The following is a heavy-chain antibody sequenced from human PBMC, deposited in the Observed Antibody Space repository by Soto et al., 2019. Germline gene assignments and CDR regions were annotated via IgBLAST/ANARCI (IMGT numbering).Heavy chain of an antibody. J-gene: IGHJ4*02. D-gene: IGHD2-15*01. CDR2: ISGSGGST. CDR3: AKFTVLVVAATLFDY. CDR1: GFTFSSYA. Sequence: EVQLLESGGGLVQPGGSLRLSCAASGFTFSSYAMSWVRQPPGKGLEWVSAISGSGGSTYYADSVKGRFTISRDNTKNTLYQQMNSLRAEETAVYYCAKFTVLVVAATLFDYWRQGTLVTVSS. V-gene: IGHV3-23*01.